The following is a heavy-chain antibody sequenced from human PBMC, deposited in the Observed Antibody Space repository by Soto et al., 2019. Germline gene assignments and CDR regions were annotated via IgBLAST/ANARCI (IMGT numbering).Heavy chain of an antibody. CDR3: ARVGDTVLLPGGRWGWFDP. J-gene: IGHJ5*02. D-gene: IGHD2-2*01. CDR1: GFTVSSNY. V-gene: IGHV3-66*01. CDR2: IHSSGST. Sequence: EVQLVESGGGLVQPGGSLRLSCAASGFTVSSNYMSWVRQAPGKGLEWVSVIHSSGSTDYADSVKGRFTISRDTSKNTLYLQMNSLRVEDTALYYCARVGDTVLLPGGRWGWFDPWGQGTRVTVSS.